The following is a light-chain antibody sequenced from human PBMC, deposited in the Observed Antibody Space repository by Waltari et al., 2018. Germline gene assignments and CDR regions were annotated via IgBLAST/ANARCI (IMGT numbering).Light chain of an antibody. J-gene: IGKJ1*01. CDR2: AAS. Sequence: SCRASQSVSRALAWYQQKPGQAPRLLIYAASSRATSIPDRFSGSGSGTDFSLTISRLEPEDFAVYYCQHYVRLPVTFGQGTKVEIK. CDR1: QSVSRA. V-gene: IGKV3-20*01. CDR3: QHYVRLPVT.